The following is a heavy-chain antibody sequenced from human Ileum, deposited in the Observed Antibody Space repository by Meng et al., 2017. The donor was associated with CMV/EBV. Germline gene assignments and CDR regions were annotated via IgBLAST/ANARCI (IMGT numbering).Heavy chain of an antibody. CDR1: GFTYRNVG. CDR3: TRYCGGDCYRGNY. CDR2: LSSDSRYI. J-gene: IGHJ4*02. V-gene: IGHV3-30*03. Sequence: ASGFTYRNVGMHWMREDRGKGLGGVAGLSSDSRYIRYADAERSRFTINRDNSKSTLFLQMNSLRSEDTAVYYCTRYCGGDCYRGNYWGQGTLVTVSS. D-gene: IGHD2-21*02.